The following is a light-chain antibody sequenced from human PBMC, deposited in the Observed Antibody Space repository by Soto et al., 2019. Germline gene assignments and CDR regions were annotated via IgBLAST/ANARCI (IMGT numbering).Light chain of an antibody. Sequence: EIVLTQSPGTLSVSPGERATLSCRASQSVSSSYLAWYQQKPGQAPRLLIYGASSRATGIPDRFSGSGSGTDFPLTISRLEPEDFAGYYCQHYGSSLWTFGQGTKVE. CDR2: GAS. CDR3: QHYGSSLWT. J-gene: IGKJ1*01. V-gene: IGKV3-20*01. CDR1: QSVSSSY.